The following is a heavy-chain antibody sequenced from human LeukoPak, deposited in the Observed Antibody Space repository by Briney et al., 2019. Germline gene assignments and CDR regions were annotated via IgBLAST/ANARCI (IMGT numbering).Heavy chain of an antibody. CDR2: ISYDGSNK. CDR3: ASEYREDHSGSQYFQH. Sequence: GGSLRLSCAASGFTFSSYAMHWVRQAPGKGLEWVALISYDGSNKYYADSVKGRFTVSRDNSKNTLYLQMDSLRVEDTAVYYCASEYREDHSGSQYFQHWGQGTLVTVSS. D-gene: IGHD6-19*01. J-gene: IGHJ1*01. V-gene: IGHV3-30*04. CDR1: GFTFSSYA.